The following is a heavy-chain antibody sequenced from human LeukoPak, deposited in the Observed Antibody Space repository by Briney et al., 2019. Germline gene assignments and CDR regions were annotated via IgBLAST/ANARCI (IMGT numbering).Heavy chain of an antibody. CDR3: ARRPSSGYALNRYYFDY. CDR2: IYYSGST. V-gene: IGHV4-59*08. D-gene: IGHD5-12*01. J-gene: IGHJ4*02. Sequence: SETLSLTCTVSGGSISSYYWSWIRQPPGKGLEWIGYIYYSGSTNYNPSLKSRVTISVDTSKNQFSLKLSSVTAADTAVYYCARRPSSGYALNRYYFDYWGQGTLVTVSS. CDR1: GGSISSYY.